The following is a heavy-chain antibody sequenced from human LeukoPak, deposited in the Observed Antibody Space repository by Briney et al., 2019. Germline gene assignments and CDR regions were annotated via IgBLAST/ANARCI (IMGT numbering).Heavy chain of an antibody. Sequence: ASVKVSCKASGGTFSSYAISWVRQAPGQGPEWMGGIIPVFGTANYAQKFQGRVTITAAKSTSTAYMELSSLRSEDTAVYYCAKVFWFANGSYIFAHWGQGTLVTVSS. CDR3: AKVFWFANGSYIFAH. J-gene: IGHJ4*02. CDR1: GGTFSSYA. V-gene: IGHV1-69*06. CDR2: IIPVFGTA. D-gene: IGHD1-26*01.